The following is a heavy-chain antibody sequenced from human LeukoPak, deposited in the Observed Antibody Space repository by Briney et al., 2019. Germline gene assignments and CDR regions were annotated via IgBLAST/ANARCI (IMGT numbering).Heavy chain of an antibody. CDR1: GFTFSGYE. J-gene: IGHJ4*02. V-gene: IGHV3-48*03. D-gene: IGHD4-23*01. CDR3: AREGGLRWADY. CDR2: ISSTGSTI. Sequence: PGGSLRLSCAASGFTFSGYEMNWVRQVPGKGLEWVSYISSTGSTIYYADSVKGRFTISRDNAKNSLYLQMNSLTAEDTAVYYCAREGGLRWADYWGQGTLVTVSS.